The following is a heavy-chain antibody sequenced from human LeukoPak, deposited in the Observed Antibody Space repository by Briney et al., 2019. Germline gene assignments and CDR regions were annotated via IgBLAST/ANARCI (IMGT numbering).Heavy chain of an antibody. J-gene: IGHJ3*02. V-gene: IGHV1-18*01. CDR2: ISAYNGNT. Sequence: GSSVKVSCKASGYTFTSYGISWVRQAPGQGLEWMGWISAYNGNTNYAQKLQGRVTMTTDTSTSTAYMELRSLRSDDTAVYYCARVLKRSITMIVVDDAFDIWGQGTMVTVSS. CDR3: ARVLKRSITMIVVDDAFDI. D-gene: IGHD3-22*01. CDR1: GYTFTSYG.